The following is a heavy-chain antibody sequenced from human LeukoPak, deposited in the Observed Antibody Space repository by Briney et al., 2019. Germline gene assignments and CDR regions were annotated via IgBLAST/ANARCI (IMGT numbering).Heavy chain of an antibody. Sequence: ASVKVSCKASGYTFTGYYIHWVRQAPGQGLEWMGWMNPNSGGTNYVQKFQGRVTMTRDRSNSTAYMDLSRHRSDDSAVYYGARVVVVVAPSPHYGMDVWGEGTTVTVSS. CDR1: GYTFTGYY. J-gene: IGHJ6*01. V-gene: IGHV1-2*02. CDR3: ARVVVVVAPSPHYGMDV. D-gene: IGHD2-15*01. CDR2: MNPNSGGT.